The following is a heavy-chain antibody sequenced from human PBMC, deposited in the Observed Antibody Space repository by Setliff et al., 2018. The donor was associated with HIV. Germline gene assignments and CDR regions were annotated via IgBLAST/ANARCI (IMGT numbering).Heavy chain of an antibody. V-gene: IGHV1-18*01. Sequence: GASVKVSCKASGYTFTTFGISWVRQAPGQGLEWMGWISGYNGRTHYAQKFQGRVTMTTDTSISTAYMELTRLRSDDTAVYYCARDKEAWEGYYKYYYMDVWGKGTKVTVSS. CDR2: ISGYNGRT. CDR3: ARDKEAWEGYYKYYYMDV. CDR1: GYTFTTFG. D-gene: IGHD1-26*01. J-gene: IGHJ6*03.